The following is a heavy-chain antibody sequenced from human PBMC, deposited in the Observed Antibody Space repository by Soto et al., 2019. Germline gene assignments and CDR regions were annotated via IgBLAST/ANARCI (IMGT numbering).Heavy chain of an antibody. V-gene: IGHV3-48*03. CDR3: ARRRGQCSDGVCFSWWFDP. J-gene: IGHJ5*02. Sequence: GGSLRLSCAASGFTFSSYEMNWVRQAPGKGLEWVSYISSSGSTIYYADSVKGRFTISRDNAKNSLYLQMNSLKASDTGIYYCARRRGQCSDGVCFSWWFDPWGQGTRVTVSS. CDR2: ISSSGSTI. D-gene: IGHD2-21*02. CDR1: GFTFSSYE.